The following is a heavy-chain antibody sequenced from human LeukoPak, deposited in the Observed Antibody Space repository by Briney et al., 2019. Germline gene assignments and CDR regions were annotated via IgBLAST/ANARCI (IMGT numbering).Heavy chain of an antibody. J-gene: IGHJ4*02. V-gene: IGHV3-72*01. CDR1: GFTFSEYY. D-gene: IGHD6-19*01. CDR3: AIEGYNSGPDFDY. Sequence: GGSLRLSCAASGFTFSEYYINWVRQAPGKGLEWVGRTKDRVNSYTAEYAASVKGTFTISRDVFKGSLYLQMNSLKTDDTAVYYCAIEGYNSGPDFDYWGQGTLVTVSS. CDR2: TKDRVNSYTA.